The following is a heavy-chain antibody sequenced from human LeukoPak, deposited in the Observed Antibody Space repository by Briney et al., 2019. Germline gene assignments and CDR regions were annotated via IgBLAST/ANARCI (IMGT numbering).Heavy chain of an antibody. D-gene: IGHD6-13*01. Sequence: GGSLRLSCAASGFTFSSYWMNWVRQAPGKGLVWVSRIASDGSSTTYADSVKGRFSISRDNAKNTLYLQMNSLRAEDTAVYYCAREAAAGWGVDYWGQGTLVTVSS. CDR3: AREAAAGWGVDY. CDR1: GFTFSSYW. J-gene: IGHJ4*02. CDR2: IASDGSST. V-gene: IGHV3-74*01.